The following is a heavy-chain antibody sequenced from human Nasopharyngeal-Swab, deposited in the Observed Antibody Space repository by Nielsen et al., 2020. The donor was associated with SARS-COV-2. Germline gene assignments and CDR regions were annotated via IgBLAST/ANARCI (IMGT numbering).Heavy chain of an antibody. CDR2: ISYGGSNK. J-gene: IGHJ5*02. Sequence: GESLKISCAASGFTFSSYAMHWVRQAPGKGLEWVAVISYGGSNKYYADSVKGRFTISRDNSKNTLYLQMNSLRAEDTAVYYCARDAALLWFGELGGWFDPWGQGTLVTVSS. CDR1: GFTFSSYA. V-gene: IGHV3-30-3*01. D-gene: IGHD3-10*01. CDR3: ARDAALLWFGELGGWFDP.